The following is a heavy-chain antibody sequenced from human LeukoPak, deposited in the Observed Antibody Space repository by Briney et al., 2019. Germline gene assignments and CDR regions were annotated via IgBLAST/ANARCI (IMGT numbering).Heavy chain of an antibody. CDR1: GYTFSSYA. V-gene: IGHV1-18*01. Sequence: ASVKVSCKASGYTFSSYAMNWLRQAAGQGLEWMGGISGYSGNTNYAQKFQGSVTMTTDTSTNESYMEVKSLRSDDTAVYYCARLDITLGGGIVNAGSNYWGQGTLVTVSS. D-gene: IGHD3-16*02. J-gene: IGHJ4*02. CDR3: ARLDITLGGGIVNAGSNY. CDR2: ISGYSGNT.